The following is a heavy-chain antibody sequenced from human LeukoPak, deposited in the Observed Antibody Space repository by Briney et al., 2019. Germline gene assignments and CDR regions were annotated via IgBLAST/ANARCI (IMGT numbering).Heavy chain of an antibody. D-gene: IGHD3-3*01. CDR1: GYTFTSYG. CDR2: ISAYNGNT. V-gene: IGHV1-18*01. J-gene: IGHJ4*02. CDR3: AKLVTIFGVVTDYYFDY. Sequence: ASVKASCKASGYTFTSYGISWVRQAPGQGLEWMGWISAYNGNTNYAQKLQGRVTMTTDTSTSTAYMELRSLRSDDTAVYYCAKLVTIFGVVTDYYFDYWGQGTLVTVSS.